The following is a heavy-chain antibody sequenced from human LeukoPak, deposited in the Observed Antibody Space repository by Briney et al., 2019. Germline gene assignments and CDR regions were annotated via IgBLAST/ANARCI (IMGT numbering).Heavy chain of an antibody. CDR3: ARAPMYYYMDV. CDR1: GGSISSYY. Sequence: PSETLSLTCTVSGGSISSYYWSWIRQPPGKGLEWIGYIYYSGSTNYNPSLKSRANIPVDTSKNQFSLKLSSVTAADTAVYYCARAPMYYYMDVWGKGTTVTVSS. J-gene: IGHJ6*03. CDR2: IYYSGST. V-gene: IGHV4-59*01.